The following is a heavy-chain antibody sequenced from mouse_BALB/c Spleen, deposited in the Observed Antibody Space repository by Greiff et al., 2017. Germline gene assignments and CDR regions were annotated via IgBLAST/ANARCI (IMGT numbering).Heavy chain of an antibody. D-gene: IGHD2-1*01. CDR1: GFSFSSYG. CDR2: INSNGGST. J-gene: IGHJ4*01. Sequence: EVKVVESGGGLVPPGGSLKLSCAASGFSFSSYGMSWVRQTPDKRLELVATINSNGGSTYYPDSVKGRFTISRDNAKNTLYLQMSSLKSEDTAMYYCAREDGNYSYAMDYGGQGTSVTVAS. CDR3: AREDGNYSYAMDY. V-gene: IGHV5-6-3*01.